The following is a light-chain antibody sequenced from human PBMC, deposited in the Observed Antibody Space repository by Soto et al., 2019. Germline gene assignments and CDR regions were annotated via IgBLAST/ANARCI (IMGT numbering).Light chain of an antibody. CDR3: QQYGRPART. CDR1: QSVSSY. CDR2: GAS. Sequence: EIVLTQSPGTLSLSPGERATLSCRASQSVSSYLAWYQQKPGQAPRLLIYGASSRATGIPDRFSGSGSGTAFTLTISGLEPEDFAVYYCQQYGRPARTFGQGTKVEIK. V-gene: IGKV3-20*01. J-gene: IGKJ1*01.